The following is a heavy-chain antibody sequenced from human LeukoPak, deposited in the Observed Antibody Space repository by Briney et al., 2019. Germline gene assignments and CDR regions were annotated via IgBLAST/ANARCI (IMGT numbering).Heavy chain of an antibody. V-gene: IGHV4-39*01. CDR2: IYYSGST. D-gene: IGHD3-10*01. CDR3: ARPYYYGSGTDAFDI. Sequence: SETLSLTCTVSGGSISSSSYYWGWIRQPPGKGLEWIGSIYYSGSTYYNPSLKSRVTIPVDTSKNQFSLKLSSVTAADTAVYYCARPYYYGSGTDAFDIWGQGTMVTVSS. CDR1: GGSISSSSYY. J-gene: IGHJ3*02.